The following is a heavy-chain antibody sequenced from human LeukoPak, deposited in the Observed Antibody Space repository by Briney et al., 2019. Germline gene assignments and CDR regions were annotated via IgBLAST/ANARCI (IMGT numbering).Heavy chain of an antibody. J-gene: IGHJ4*02. CDR2: ISGSGGSS. V-gene: IGHV3-23*01. Sequence: GGSLRLSCAASGFTFSSYAMSWVRQAPGKGLEWVSVISGSGGSSYYADSVKGRFTISRDSSKNTLYLQMSSLRAEDTAVYYCAKDQLLDFDDWGQGTLVTVSS. D-gene: IGHD2-2*01. CDR1: GFTFSSYA. CDR3: AKDQLLDFDD.